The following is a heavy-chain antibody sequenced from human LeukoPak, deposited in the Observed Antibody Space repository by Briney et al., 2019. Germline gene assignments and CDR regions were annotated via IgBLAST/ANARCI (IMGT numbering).Heavy chain of an antibody. CDR3: ARDYYDILSNYYYYMDV. CDR1: GFTFSSYS. V-gene: IGHV3-48*01. Sequence: AGGSLRLSCAASGFTFSSYSMNWVRQAPGEGLEWVSYISSLSGTIYYADSVKGRFTISRDNAKNSLYLQMDSLRAEDTAVYYCARDYYDILSNYYYYMDVWGKGTTVTISS. D-gene: IGHD3-9*01. J-gene: IGHJ6*03. CDR2: ISSLSGTI.